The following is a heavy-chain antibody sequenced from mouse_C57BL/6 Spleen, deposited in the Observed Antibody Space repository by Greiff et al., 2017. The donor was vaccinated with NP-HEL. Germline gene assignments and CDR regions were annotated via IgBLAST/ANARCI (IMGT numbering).Heavy chain of an antibody. CDR3: TRELGPFAY. V-gene: IGHV1-5*01. CDR2: IYPGNSDT. CDR1: GYTFTSYW. J-gene: IGHJ3*01. D-gene: IGHD4-1*01. Sequence: SGTVLARPGASVKMSCKTSGYTFTSYWMHWVKQRPGQGLEWIGAIYPGNSDTSYNQKFKGKAKLTAVTSASTAYMELSSLTNEDSAVYYCTRELGPFAYWGQGTLVTVSA.